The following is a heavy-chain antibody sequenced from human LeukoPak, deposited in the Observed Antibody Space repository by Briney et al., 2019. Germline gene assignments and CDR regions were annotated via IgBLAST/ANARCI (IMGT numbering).Heavy chain of an antibody. J-gene: IGHJ4*02. CDR2: IKSKTDGGTT. Sequence: GGSLRLSCAASGFTFSNAWMSWVRQAPGKGLEWVGRIKSKTDGGTTDYAAPVKGRFTISRDDSKNTLYLQMNSLKTEDTAVYYCTTDRDWNDEVDYWGQGTLVTVSS. D-gene: IGHD1-1*01. CDR3: TTDRDWNDEVDY. V-gene: IGHV3-15*01. CDR1: GFTFSNAW.